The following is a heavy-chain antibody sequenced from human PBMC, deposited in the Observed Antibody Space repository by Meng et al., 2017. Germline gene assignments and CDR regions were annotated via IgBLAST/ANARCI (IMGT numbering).Heavy chain of an antibody. V-gene: IGHV4-34*01. D-gene: IGHD4-17*01. CDR2: INHSGST. J-gene: IGHJ4*02. CDR1: GGSFIGYY. CDR3: ARSHSVTIVAFDY. Sequence: QGQRQQWVAGLLKPSEALSLTCAVEGGSFIGYYWSWIRQPPGKGLEWIGEINHSGSTNYNPSLKSRVTMSLDTSKNQFSLRLSSVTAADTAVYYCARSHSVTIVAFDYWGQGTLVTVSS.